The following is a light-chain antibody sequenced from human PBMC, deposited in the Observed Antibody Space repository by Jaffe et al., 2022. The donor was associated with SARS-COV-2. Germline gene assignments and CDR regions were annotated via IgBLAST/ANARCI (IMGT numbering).Light chain of an antibody. CDR1: QSISSY. CDR2: AAS. V-gene: IGKV1-39*01. CDR3: QQTYSTPRT. Sequence: DIQMTQSPFFLSASVGDRVTITCRASQSISSYLNWYQQKPGKAPKLLISAASSLQSGVPSRFSGSGSGTDFILTISSLQPEDVATYYCQQTYSTPRTFGQGTKVEIK. J-gene: IGKJ1*01.